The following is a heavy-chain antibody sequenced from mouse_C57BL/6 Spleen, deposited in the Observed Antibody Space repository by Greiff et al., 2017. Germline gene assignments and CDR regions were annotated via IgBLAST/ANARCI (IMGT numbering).Heavy chain of an antibody. J-gene: IGHJ1*03. CDR3: AREDYGSSWGFEV. D-gene: IGHD1-1*01. Sequence: VQLQQSGPELVKPGASVKMSCKASGYTFTDYNMNWVKQSHGKSLEWIGYINPNNGGTSYNQKFKGKATLTVNKSSSTAYMELRSLTSEDSAVYYCAREDYGSSWGFEVWGTGTTVTVSA. CDR2: INPNNGGT. CDR1: GYTFTDYN. V-gene: IGHV1-22*01.